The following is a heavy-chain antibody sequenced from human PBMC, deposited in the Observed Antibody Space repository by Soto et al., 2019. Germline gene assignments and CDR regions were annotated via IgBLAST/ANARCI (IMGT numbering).Heavy chain of an antibody. D-gene: IGHD3-22*01. CDR2: IIPIFGTA. Sequence: SVKVSCKSSGGTFSTYTLAWVRQAPGQGLEWVGGIIPIFGTANYPQKFKGRVTITADESTSTAYMELSGLRSEDTAVYYCARSQDSSGYWNSCFDPWGQGTLVTVSS. V-gene: IGHV1-69*13. CDR1: GGTFSTYT. CDR3: ARSQDSSGYWNSCFDP. J-gene: IGHJ5*02.